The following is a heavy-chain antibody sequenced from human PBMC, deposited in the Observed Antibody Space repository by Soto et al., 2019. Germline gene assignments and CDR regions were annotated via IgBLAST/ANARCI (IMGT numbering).Heavy chain of an antibody. CDR1: GFTFSSYG. D-gene: IGHD6-13*01. CDR3: ARLRSSSSLTDLHY. J-gene: IGHJ4*02. CDR2: IWYDGSNK. Sequence: QVQLVEAGGGVVQPGRSLRLSCAASGFTFSSYGMHWVRQAPGKGLEWVSVIWYDGSNKYYADSVKRRFTISRHNFENTLYLPMNSLPAAATAVYYCARLRSSSSLTDLHYWGPGALITVSS. V-gene: IGHV3-33*01.